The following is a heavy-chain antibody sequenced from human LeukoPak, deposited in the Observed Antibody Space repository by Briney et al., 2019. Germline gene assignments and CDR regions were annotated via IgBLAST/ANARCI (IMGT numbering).Heavy chain of an antibody. Sequence: GGSLRLSCAASGFTFSSYAMSWVRQAPGKGLEWVSAISGSGGSTYYADSVKGRFTISRDNPKNTLYLQMNSLRAEDTAVYYCAKGIHYDFWSGPPDVWGQGTTVTVSS. D-gene: IGHD3-3*01. CDR2: ISGSGGST. CDR3: AKGIHYDFWSGPPDV. V-gene: IGHV3-23*01. J-gene: IGHJ6*02. CDR1: GFTFSSYA.